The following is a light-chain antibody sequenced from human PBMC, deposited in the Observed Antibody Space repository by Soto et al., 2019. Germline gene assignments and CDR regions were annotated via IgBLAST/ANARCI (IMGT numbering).Light chain of an antibody. V-gene: IGKV1-33*01. CDR2: DAS. CDR1: QDISNY. J-gene: IGKJ5*01. CDR3: QQYDNLPIT. Sequence: DIQMTQSPSSLSASVGDRVTITCQASQDISNYLNWYQQKPGKAPKFLIYDASNLETGVPSRFSGSGSGTDFTLTISSLQPEDIATYYCQQYDNLPITFGQGTRLEIK.